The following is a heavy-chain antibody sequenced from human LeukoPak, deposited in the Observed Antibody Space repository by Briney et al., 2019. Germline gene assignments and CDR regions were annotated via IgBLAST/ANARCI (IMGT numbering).Heavy chain of an antibody. CDR2: IYSSGST. J-gene: IGHJ5*02. CDR1: GGSISSSFYY. CDR3: ARAEDPHYGSGMIRFDP. D-gene: IGHD3-10*01. Sequence: PSETLSLTCTVSGGSISSSFYYWGWIRQPPGKGLEWIGSIYSSGSTSDNPSLKSRVTIFVDTSKNQFSLKMTSMTAADTAVYYCARAEDPHYGSGMIRFDPWGQGTLVTVSS. V-gene: IGHV4-39*07.